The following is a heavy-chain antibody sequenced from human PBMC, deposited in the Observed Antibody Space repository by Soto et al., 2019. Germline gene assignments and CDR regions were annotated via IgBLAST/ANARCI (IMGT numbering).Heavy chain of an antibody. CDR2: INHSGST. CDR3: ARLRRSSSYYYYGMDV. CDR1: GGSFSGYY. D-gene: IGHD6-6*01. V-gene: IGHV4-34*01. Sequence: QVQLQQWGAGLLKPSETLSLTCAVYGGSFSGYYWSWIRQPPGKGLDWIGEINHSGSTNYNPSLKSRVTISVDTSKNQFSLKLSSVTAADTAVYYCARLRRSSSYYYYGMDVWGQGTTVTVSS. J-gene: IGHJ6*02.